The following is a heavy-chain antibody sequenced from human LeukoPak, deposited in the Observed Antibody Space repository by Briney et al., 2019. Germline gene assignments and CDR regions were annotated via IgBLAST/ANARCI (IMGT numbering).Heavy chain of an antibody. Sequence: PSETLSLTCTVSGYSISSGYYWGWIRQPPGKGLEWIGSIYHSGSTYYNPSLKSRVTISVDTSKNQFSLKLSSVTAADTAVYYCARVGNWNYFDYWGQGTLVTVSS. D-gene: IGHD1-20*01. CDR3: ARVGNWNYFDY. CDR2: IYHSGST. J-gene: IGHJ4*02. CDR1: GYSISSGYY. V-gene: IGHV4-38-2*02.